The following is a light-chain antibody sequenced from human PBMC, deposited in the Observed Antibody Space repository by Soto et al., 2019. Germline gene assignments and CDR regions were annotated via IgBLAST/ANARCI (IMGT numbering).Light chain of an antibody. CDR1: QSVSSN. J-gene: IGKJ5*01. V-gene: IGKV3-11*01. CDR2: DAS. Sequence: DIVITQSPSTVSVYPGERATLYCRASQSVSSNLAWYQQKPGQAPRLLIYDASNRATGIPDRFSGSGSGTDFTLTISRLEPEDFAVYYCQQRSNWPPEITFGQGTRLGI. CDR3: QQRSNWPPEIT.